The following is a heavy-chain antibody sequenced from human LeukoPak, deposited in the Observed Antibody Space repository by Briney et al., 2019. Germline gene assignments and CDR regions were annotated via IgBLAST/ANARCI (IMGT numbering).Heavy chain of an antibody. V-gene: IGHV1-46*01. CDR2: INPSGGST. CDR1: GYTFTTYY. D-gene: IGHD2-15*01. Sequence: ASVNVSCTASGYTFTTYYIHWVRQAPGQGLEWMGIINPSGGSTTYAQKFQGRVTMTRDTSTSTVYMELSSLRSDDTAVYFCAREAGIGTWIGYCSGDNCRTRFDYWGRGTLVTVSS. J-gene: IGHJ4*02. CDR3: AREAGIGTWIGYCSGDNCRTRFDY.